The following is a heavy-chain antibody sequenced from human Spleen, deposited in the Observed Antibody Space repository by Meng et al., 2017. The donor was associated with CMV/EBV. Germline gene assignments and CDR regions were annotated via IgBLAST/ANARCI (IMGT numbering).Heavy chain of an antibody. CDR3: ARDILEHNAFDM. CDR2: INDSGST. D-gene: IGHD1/OR15-1a*01. CDR1: GGSFSDYY. V-gene: IGHV4-34*01. Sequence: SETLSLTCGVYGGSFSDYYWSWIRQPPGKGLEWIAEINDSGSTHYSPSLKSRGTISVDTSKNQFSLKLSSVTAADTAVYYCARDILEHNAFDMWGQGTMVTVSS. J-gene: IGHJ3*02.